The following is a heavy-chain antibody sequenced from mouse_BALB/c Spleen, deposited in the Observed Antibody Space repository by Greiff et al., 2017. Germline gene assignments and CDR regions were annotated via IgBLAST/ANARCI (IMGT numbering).Heavy chain of an antibody. CDR1: GFNIKDTY. J-gene: IGHJ2*01. CDR2: IDPANGNT. D-gene: IGHD1-1*01. V-gene: IGHV14-3*02. Sequence: AQLQQSGAELVKPGASVKLSCTASGFNIKDTYMHWVKQRPEQGLEWIGRIDPANGNTKYDPKFQGKATITADTSSNTAYLQLSSLTSEDTAVYYCARSIYYGSSFDYWGQGTTLTVSS. CDR3: ARSIYYGSSFDY.